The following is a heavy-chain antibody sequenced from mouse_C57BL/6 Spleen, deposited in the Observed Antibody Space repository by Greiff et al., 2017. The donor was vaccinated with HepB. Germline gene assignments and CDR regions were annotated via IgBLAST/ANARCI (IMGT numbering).Heavy chain of an antibody. D-gene: IGHD2-4*01. J-gene: IGHJ2*01. CDR3: AREGDYDGLGFGY. V-gene: IGHV1-55*01. CDR1: GYTFTSYW. Sequence: QVQLQQPGAELVKPGASVKMSCKASGYTFTSYWITWVKQRPGQGLEWIGDIYPGSGSTNYNEKFKSKATLTVDTSSSTAYMQLSSLTSEDSAVYYCAREGDYDGLGFGYWGQGTTLTVSS. CDR2: IYPGSGST.